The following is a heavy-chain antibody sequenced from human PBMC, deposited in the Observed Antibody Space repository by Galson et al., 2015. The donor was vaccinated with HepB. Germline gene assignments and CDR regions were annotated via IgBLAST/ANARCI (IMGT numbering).Heavy chain of an antibody. CDR1: GASITSSNYY. CDR2: VYSSGST. D-gene: IGHD3-16*02. J-gene: IGHJ4*02. CDR3: AREDVWGYDYLWGSYRIGYFDF. Sequence: TLSLTCSVSGASITSSNYYWGWIRQPPGKGLEWIGSVYSSGSTYYNPSIESRVTISVDTSKNHFSLRLSSVTAADTAVYYCAREDVWGYDYLWGSYRIGYFDFRGQGTLISVSS. V-gene: IGHV4-39*02.